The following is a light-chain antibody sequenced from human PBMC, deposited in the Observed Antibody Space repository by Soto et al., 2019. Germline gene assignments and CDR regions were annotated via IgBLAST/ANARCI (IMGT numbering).Light chain of an antibody. V-gene: IGLV2-14*03. CDR2: AVS. CDR3: AAWDDSLNGRV. J-gene: IGLJ1*01. Sequence: QSALAQPASVSGSPGQSITISCSGTSSDIGSYDHVAWYQQFPGKSPKLIIYAVSDRPSGVPDRISGSKSGTSASLAISGLQSDDEADYYCAAWDDSLNGRVFGTGTKVTVL. CDR1: SSDIGSYDH.